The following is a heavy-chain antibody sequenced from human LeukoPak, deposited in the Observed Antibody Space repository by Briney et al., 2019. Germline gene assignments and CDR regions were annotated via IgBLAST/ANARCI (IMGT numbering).Heavy chain of an antibody. V-gene: IGHV3-30*03. D-gene: IGHD3-9*01. Sequence: PGRSLRLSCAASGFTFSSYGMHWVRQAPGKGLEWVAVISYDGSNKYYADSVKGRFTISRDNSKNTLYLQMDSLRTEDTAVYHCARDRFWFRGFSSGGPLHYFDYWGQGALVTVSS. CDR2: ISYDGSNK. J-gene: IGHJ4*02. CDR1: GFTFSSYG. CDR3: ARDRFWFRGFSSGGPLHYFDY.